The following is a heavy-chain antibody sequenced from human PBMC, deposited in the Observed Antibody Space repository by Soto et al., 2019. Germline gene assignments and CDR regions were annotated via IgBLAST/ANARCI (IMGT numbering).Heavy chain of an antibody. CDR3: ARDPRGYSGYDLSPFDY. D-gene: IGHD5-12*01. Sequence: QVQLVQSGAEVKKPGSSVKVSCKASGGTFSSYAISWVRQAPGQGLEWMGGIIPIFGTANYAQKFQGRVTITADEPTTTAYMELSSLRSEDTAVYYCARDPRGYSGYDLSPFDYWGQGTLVTVSS. V-gene: IGHV1-69*01. J-gene: IGHJ4*02. CDR2: IIPIFGTA. CDR1: GGTFSSYA.